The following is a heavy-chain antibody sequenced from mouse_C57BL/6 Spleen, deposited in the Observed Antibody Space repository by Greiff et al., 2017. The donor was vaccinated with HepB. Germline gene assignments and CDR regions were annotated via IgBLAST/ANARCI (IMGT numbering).Heavy chain of an antibody. CDR3: ARATGRGDY. V-gene: IGHV1-26*01. J-gene: IGHJ2*01. Sequence: VQLQQSGPELVKPGASVKISCKASGYTFTDYYMNWVKQSHGKSLEWIGDINPNNGGTSYNQKFKGKATLTVDKSSSTAYMELRSLTSEDSAVYYCARATGRGDYWGQGTTLTVSS. CDR1: GYTFTDYY. D-gene: IGHD4-1*01. CDR2: INPNNGGT.